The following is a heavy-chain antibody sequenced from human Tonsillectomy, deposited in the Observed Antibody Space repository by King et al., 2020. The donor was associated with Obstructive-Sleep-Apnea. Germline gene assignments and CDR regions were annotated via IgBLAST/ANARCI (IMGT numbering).Heavy chain of an antibody. CDR3: ARDYSSGTYSGGFFDY. Sequence: VPLVESGGGVVQPGRSLRLSCTTSGFRFNIHGMQWVRPSPGKGLEWVAIIWSGGSNQDYADSVKGRFTISRDDSKNTLYLQLNNVRGEDTAVYYCARDYSSGTYSGGFFDYWGQGTLVTVSS. D-gene: IGHD3-10*01. J-gene: IGHJ4*02. CDR2: IWSGGSNQ. CDR1: GFRFNIHG. V-gene: IGHV3-33*01.